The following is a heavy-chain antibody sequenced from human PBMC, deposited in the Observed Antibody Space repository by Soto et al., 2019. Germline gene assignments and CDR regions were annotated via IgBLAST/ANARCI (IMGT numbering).Heavy chain of an antibody. D-gene: IGHD2-15*01. V-gene: IGHV3-21*01. CDR1: GFTFSSYS. J-gene: IGHJ6*02. CDR2: ISSSSSYI. CDR3: AREPDIVVVVAATASYYYYGMDV. Sequence: GGSLRLSCAASGFTFSSYSMNWVRQAPGKGLEWVSSISSSSSYIYYADSVKGRFTISRDNAKNSLYLQMNSLRAEDTAVYYCAREPDIVVVVAATASYYYYGMDVWGQGTTVTVSS.